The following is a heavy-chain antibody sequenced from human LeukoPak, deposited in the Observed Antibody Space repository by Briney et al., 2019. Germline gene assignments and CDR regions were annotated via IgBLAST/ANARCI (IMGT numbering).Heavy chain of an antibody. CDR2: ISGSGGST. CDR1: GFTFSSYA. V-gene: IGHV3-23*01. Sequence: GGSLRLSCAASGFTFSSYAMSWVRQAPGKGLEWVSAISGSGGSTYYADSVKGRFTISRDNSKNTLYLQMNSLRAEDTAVYYRAKSISGIAAAGQFDYWGQGTLVTVSS. J-gene: IGHJ4*02. CDR3: AKSISGIAAAGQFDY. D-gene: IGHD6-13*01.